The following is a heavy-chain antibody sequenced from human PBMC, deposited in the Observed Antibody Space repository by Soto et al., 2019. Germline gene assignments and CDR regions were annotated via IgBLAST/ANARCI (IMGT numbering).Heavy chain of an antibody. Sequence: ESGPTLVNPTQTLTLTCTFSGFSLSTSGMCVSWIRQPPGKALEWLALIDWDDDKYYSTSLKTRLTISKDTSKNQVVLTMTNMDPVDTATYYCERTLHYYDSSGYYYHYWGQGTLVTVSS. J-gene: IGHJ4*02. CDR3: ERTLHYYDSSGYYYHY. CDR2: IDWDDDK. CDR1: GFSLSTSGMC. V-gene: IGHV2-70*01. D-gene: IGHD3-22*01.